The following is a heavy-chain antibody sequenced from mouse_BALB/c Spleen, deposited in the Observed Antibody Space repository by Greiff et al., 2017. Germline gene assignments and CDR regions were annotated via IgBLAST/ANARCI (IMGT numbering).Heavy chain of an antibody. CDR2: IRSKSNNYAS. J-gene: IGHJ4*01. CDR3: VRRGKHSTGNSYYAMDY. CDR1: GFTFTTYA. Sequence: EVKLVQSGGGLVQPKGSLKLSCAASGFTFTTYAMNWVRQAPGKGLEWVARIRSKSNNYASYYADSVKDRFTISRDDSQSMLYLQMNNVKTEDTAMYYCVRRGKHSTGNSYYAMDYWGQGTAVTVSS. V-gene: IGHV10-1*02.